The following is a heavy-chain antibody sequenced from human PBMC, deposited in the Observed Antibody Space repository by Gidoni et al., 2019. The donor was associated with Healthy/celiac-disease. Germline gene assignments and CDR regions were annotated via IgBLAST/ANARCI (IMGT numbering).Heavy chain of an antibody. D-gene: IGHD3-10*01. Sequence: GRQAPGQRLEWMGWINAGNGNTKYSQKFQGRVTITRDTSASTAYMELSSLRSEDTAVYYCARGVTMVRGPLGYWGQGTLVTVSS. V-gene: IGHV1-3*01. CDR3: ARGVTMVRGPLGY. CDR2: INAGNGNT. J-gene: IGHJ4*02.